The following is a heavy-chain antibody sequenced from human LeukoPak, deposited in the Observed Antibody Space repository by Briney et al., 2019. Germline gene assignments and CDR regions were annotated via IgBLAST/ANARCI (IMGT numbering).Heavy chain of an antibody. J-gene: IGHJ4*02. CDR1: GFTFSSYS. V-gene: IGHV3-48*04. D-gene: IGHD3-9*01. CDR3: AGGTGFIIKD. Sequence: TGGSLRLSCAASGFTFSSYSMIWVRQAPGKGLEWVSHITASGTAMFYADSVKGRFTISRDNAKNSLYLQMNNLRVEDTAMYYCAGGTGFIIKDWGQGTLVTVSS. CDR2: ITASGTAM.